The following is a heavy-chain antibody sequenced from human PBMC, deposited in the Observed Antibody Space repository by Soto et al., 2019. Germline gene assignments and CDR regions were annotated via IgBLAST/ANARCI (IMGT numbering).Heavy chain of an antibody. CDR2: IYSGGST. J-gene: IGHJ6*02. Sequence: EVQLVESGGGLVQPGGSLRLSCAASGFTVSSNYMSWVRQAPGKGLEWVSVIYSGGSTYYADSVKGRFTISRDNSKNTLYLLMNSLRAEDTAVYYCARGAWGSNYYGMDVWGQGTTVTVSS. D-gene: IGHD3-16*01. CDR3: ARGAWGSNYYGMDV. V-gene: IGHV3-66*01. CDR1: GFTVSSNY.